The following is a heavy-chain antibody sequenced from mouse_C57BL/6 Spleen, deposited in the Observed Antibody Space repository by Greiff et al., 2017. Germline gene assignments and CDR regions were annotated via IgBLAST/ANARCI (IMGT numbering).Heavy chain of an antibody. CDR1: GFTFTSYW. CDR2: IKPSNGGT. J-gene: IGHJ2*01. Sequence: QVQLQQSGTDLVKPGASVKLSCMASGFTFTSYWMHWVKQRPGQGLEWIGNIKPSNGGTTYTDKFKSKATLTVDKSTSTAYMQLSSLTSEDSAVYYCTKYDGYQVSFGYWGQGTTLTVSS. V-gene: IGHV1-53*01. D-gene: IGHD2-3*01. CDR3: TKYDGYQVSFGY.